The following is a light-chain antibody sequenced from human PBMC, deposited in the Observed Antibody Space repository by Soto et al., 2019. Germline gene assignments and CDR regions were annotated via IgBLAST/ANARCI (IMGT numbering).Light chain of an antibody. Sequence: DIQMTQSPSTLSASVGDRGTIPCRASQSISSWLAWYQQKPGKAPKLLIYDASRLESGVPSGFSGSGAGTEFTLTLGRLQPDDFATCYCQQYNSYLYTFGGGTKLEI. CDR3: QQYNSYLYT. J-gene: IGKJ2*01. CDR1: QSISSW. V-gene: IGKV1-5*01. CDR2: DAS.